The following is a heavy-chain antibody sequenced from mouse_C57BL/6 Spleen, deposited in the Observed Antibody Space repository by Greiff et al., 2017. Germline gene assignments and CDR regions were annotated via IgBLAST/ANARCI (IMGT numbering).Heavy chain of an antibody. CDR1: GYTFTSYW. J-gene: IGHJ1*03. D-gene: IGHD1-1*01. Sequence: QVQLQQPGAELVKPGASVKMSCKASGYTFTSYWITWVKQRPGQGLEWIGDIYPGSGSTHYNEKFKGKATLTVDTSSSTAYMQLSSLTSEDSAVDDCARGAYGSSDGYFDVWGTGTTVTVSS. V-gene: IGHV1-55*01. CDR3: ARGAYGSSDGYFDV. CDR2: IYPGSGST.